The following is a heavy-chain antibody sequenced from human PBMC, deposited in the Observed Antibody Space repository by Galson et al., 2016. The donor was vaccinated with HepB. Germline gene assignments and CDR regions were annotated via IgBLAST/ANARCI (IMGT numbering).Heavy chain of an antibody. Sequence: SLRLSCAPSGFSFRNYGMHWVRQAPGKGLDWVSAISDDGTNKYYADSVKGRFTISRDNSKNTLSLQMNSLRAEDTAVYYCVAGKEYFQHWGQGTLVTVSS. J-gene: IGHJ1*01. CDR1: GFSFRNYG. V-gene: IGHV3-30*03. CDR2: ISDDGTNK. CDR3: VAGKEYFQH.